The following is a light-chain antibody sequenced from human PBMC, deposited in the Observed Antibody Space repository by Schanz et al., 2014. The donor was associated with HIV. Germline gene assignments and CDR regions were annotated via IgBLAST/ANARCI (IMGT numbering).Light chain of an antibody. J-gene: IGKJ5*01. CDR1: QSISNN. CDR3: QQYGTSPIT. CDR2: GAF. Sequence: EIVMTQSPATLYVSPGEGATLSCRASQSISNNLAWYQHKPGQAPRLLIYGAFTRATGIPDRFSGSGSGTDFTLTISRLDPEDFAVYYCQQYGTSPITFGQGTRLEIK. V-gene: IGKV3-20*01.